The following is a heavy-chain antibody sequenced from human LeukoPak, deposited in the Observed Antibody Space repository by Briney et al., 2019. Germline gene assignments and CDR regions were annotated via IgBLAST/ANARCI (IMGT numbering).Heavy chain of an antibody. D-gene: IGHD5-24*01. CDR2: ISSSGSTI. J-gene: IGHJ5*02. CDR1: GFTFSDYY. V-gene: IGHV3-11*01. Sequence: GGSLRLSCAASGFTFSDYYMIWIRQAPGKGLEWVSYISSSGSTIYYADSVKGRFTISRVNAKNSLYLQMNSLRAEDTAVYYCARERERSDWFDPWGQGTLVTVSS. CDR3: ARERERSDWFDP.